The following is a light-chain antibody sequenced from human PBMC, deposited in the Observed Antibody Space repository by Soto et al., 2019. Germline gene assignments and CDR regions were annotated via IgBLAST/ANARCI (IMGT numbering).Light chain of an antibody. CDR3: CSYAGGSTYA. Sequence: QSALTQPASVSGSPGQSITISCAGTSSDVGGYNLVSWYQQHPGKAPKLMIYEDNERPSGVSNRFSGSKSGNTASLTISGLRAEDEADYYCCSYAGGSTYAFGTGTKVTVL. CDR2: EDN. CDR1: SSDVGGYNL. V-gene: IGLV2-23*01. J-gene: IGLJ1*01.